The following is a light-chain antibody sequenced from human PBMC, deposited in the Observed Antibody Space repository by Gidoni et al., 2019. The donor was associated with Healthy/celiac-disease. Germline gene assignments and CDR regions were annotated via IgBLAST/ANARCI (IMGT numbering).Light chain of an antibody. J-gene: IGKJ2*01. Sequence: DIQMTHSPSSLSASVGDRVTITCRASQSISSYLNWYQQKPGKAPKLLIYAASSLQTGVPSRFSGSGSGTDFTLTISSLQPEDFATYYCQQSYSTPYTFGQXTKLEIK. CDR1: QSISSY. V-gene: IGKV1-39*01. CDR3: QQSYSTPYT. CDR2: AAS.